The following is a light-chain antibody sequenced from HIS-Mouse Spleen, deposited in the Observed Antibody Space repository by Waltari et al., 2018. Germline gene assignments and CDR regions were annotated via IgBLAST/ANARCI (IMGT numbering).Light chain of an antibody. CDR2: GAS. CDR3: QQYGSSRGVT. J-gene: IGKJ3*01. V-gene: IGKV3-20*01. Sequence: EIVLTQSPGTLSLSPGERATLSCRASQSVSSSYLAWYQQKPGQAPRLLIYGASSRAPGIPDRFSGSGSGTDFTLTISRLEPEDLAVYYCQQYGSSRGVTFGPGTKVDIK. CDR1: QSVSSSY.